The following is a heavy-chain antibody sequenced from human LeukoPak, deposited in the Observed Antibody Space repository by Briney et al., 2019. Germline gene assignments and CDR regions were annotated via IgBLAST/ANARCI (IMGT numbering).Heavy chain of an antibody. J-gene: IGHJ4*02. CDR3: ARGRGMRPFYYDSSGYYYYFDY. Sequence: PSETLSLTCAVYGGSFSGYYWSWIRQPPGKGLEWIGEINHSGSTNYNPSLKSRVTISVDTSKNQFSLKLSSVTAADTAVYYCARGRGMRPFYYDSSGYYYYFDYWGQGTLVTVSS. CDR1: GGSFSGYY. V-gene: IGHV4-34*01. CDR2: INHSGST. D-gene: IGHD3-22*01.